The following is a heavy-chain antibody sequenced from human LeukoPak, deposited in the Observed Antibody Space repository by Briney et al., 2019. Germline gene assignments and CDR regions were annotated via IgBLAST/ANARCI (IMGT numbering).Heavy chain of an antibody. CDR2: ISAYNGNT. CDR1: GYTFTSYG. V-gene: IGHV1-18*01. CDR3: ARVVTMVRGVIIDYFDY. D-gene: IGHD3-10*01. J-gene: IGHJ4*02. Sequence: ASVKVSCKASGYTFTSYGISWVRQAPGQGLEWMGWISAYNGNTNYAQKLQGRVTMTTDTSTSTAYMELGSLRSDDTAVYYCARVVTMVRGVIIDYFDYWGQGTLVTVSS.